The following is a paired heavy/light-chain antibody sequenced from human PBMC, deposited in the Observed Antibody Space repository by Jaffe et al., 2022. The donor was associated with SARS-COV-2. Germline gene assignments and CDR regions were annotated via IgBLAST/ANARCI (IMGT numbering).Light chain of an antibody. J-gene: IGKJ5*01. CDR1: QDIGSW. CDR3: QQANSFPIT. CDR2: GAS. V-gene: IGKV1D-12*01. Sequence: DIQMTQSPSSVSASVGDRVTITCRASQDIGSWLVWYQQKPGKAPKLLISGASSLESGVPSRFSGSGSGTDFSLTIGSLQAEDFATYFCQQANSFPITFGQGTRLEIK.
Heavy chain of an antibody. CDR3: VTGYGDFQSGFDY. J-gene: IGHJ4*02. CDR2: YDDDDGEV. Sequence: QVQLLQSGAEVKTPGASVKVSCKVSGYRLTDLSIHWLRQAPGKGLEWIGGYDDDDGEVIYAQKFQGRVSLTEDTATDTAYVEVSSLRSEDTALYFCVTGYGDFQSGFDYWGQGTLVTVSS. CDR1: GYRLTDLS. V-gene: IGHV1-24*01. D-gene: IGHD4-17*01.